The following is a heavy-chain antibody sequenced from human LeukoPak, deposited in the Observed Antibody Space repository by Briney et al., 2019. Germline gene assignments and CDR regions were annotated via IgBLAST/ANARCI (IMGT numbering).Heavy chain of an antibody. D-gene: IGHD3-3*01. V-gene: IGHV4-59*01. Sequence: SETLSLTCTVSGGSISSYYWSWIRQPPGKGLEWIGYIYYSGSTNYNPSLKSRVTISVDTSKNQFSLKLSSVTAADTAVYYCARDGPYDFWSGYSKYYYYGMDVWGQGTTVTVSS. CDR3: ARDGPYDFWSGYSKYYYYGMDV. CDR2: IYYSGST. CDR1: GGSISSYY. J-gene: IGHJ6*02.